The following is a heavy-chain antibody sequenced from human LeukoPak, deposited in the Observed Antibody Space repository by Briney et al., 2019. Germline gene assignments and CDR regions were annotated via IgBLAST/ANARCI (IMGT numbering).Heavy chain of an antibody. CDR1: GASVRSRGYY. CDR3: ARQSGSSGWYFDF. CDR2: MYYSGST. V-gene: IGHV4-39*01. D-gene: IGHD6-19*01. Sequence: SETLSLTCTVSGASVRSRGYYWGRIRQPRGRGVEWIVSMYYSGSTYYNPSLKSRVSISADTSENHFFLKLSSVTAADTAVYYCARQSGSSGWYFDFWGQGTLVTVSS. J-gene: IGHJ4*02.